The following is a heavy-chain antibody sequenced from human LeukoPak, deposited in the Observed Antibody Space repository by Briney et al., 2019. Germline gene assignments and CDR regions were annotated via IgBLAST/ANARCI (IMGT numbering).Heavy chain of an antibody. V-gene: IGHV4-30-4*01. D-gene: IGHD3-16*02. CDR3: ARHNNYDYIWGSYRPTGGFDY. CDR1: GGSISSGDSY. CDR2: LYYSGST. Sequence: SETLSLTCTVSGGSISSGDSYWTWIRQPPGKGLEWIGNLYYSGSTDHNPSLKSRVIISVDTSKNQFSLKLSSVTAADTALYYCARHNNYDYIWGSYRPTGGFDYWGQGTLVTVSS. J-gene: IGHJ4*02.